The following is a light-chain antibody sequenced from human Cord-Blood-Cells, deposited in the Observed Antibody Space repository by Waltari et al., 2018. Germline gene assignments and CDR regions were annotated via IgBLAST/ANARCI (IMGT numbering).Light chain of an antibody. Sequence: DIQMTQSPSTLSASVADRVTITCRASQSISSWLAWYQQKPGKAPKLLIYDASSLESGVPSRFSGSGSGTEFTLTISSLQPDDFATYYCQQYNSYLFTFGPGTKVDIK. CDR2: DAS. CDR1: QSISSW. V-gene: IGKV1-5*01. CDR3: QQYNSYLFT. J-gene: IGKJ3*01.